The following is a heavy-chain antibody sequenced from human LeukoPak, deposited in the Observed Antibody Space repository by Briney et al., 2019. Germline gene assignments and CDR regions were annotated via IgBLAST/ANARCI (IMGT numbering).Heavy chain of an antibody. J-gene: IGHJ4*02. Sequence: PGGSLRLSCAASGFTFSSYGMHWVRQAPGKGLEWVAFIRYDGSNKYYADSVKGRFTISRDNSKSTLYPQMNSLRAEDTAVYYCATATTYYDFLTGYSGPRGYWGQGTLVTVSS. D-gene: IGHD3-9*01. CDR2: IRYDGSNK. CDR3: ATATTYYDFLTGYSGPRGY. CDR1: GFTFSSYG. V-gene: IGHV3-30*02.